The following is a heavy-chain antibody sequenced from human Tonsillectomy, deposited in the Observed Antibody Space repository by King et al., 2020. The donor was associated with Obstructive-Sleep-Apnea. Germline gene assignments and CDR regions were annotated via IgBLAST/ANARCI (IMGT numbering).Heavy chain of an antibody. CDR2: ISYDGSNK. V-gene: IGHV3-30*18. CDR3: AKDFIDGAYDYPSYYGMDV. D-gene: IGHD4-17*01. J-gene: IGHJ6*02. Sequence: VQLVESGGGVVQPGRSLRLSCTASGFTFSDYDIHWVRQAPGKGLEWVAVISYDGSNKYYTDSVKGRFTVSRDISKNTLYLQMNSLRAEDTAVYYCAKDFIDGAYDYPSYYGMDVWGQGTTVTVSS. CDR1: GFTFSDYD.